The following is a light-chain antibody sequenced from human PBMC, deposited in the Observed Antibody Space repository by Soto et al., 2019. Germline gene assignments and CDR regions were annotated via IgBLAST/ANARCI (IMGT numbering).Light chain of an antibody. CDR2: EVS. J-gene: IGLJ1*01. CDR3: SSYAGSNNPFV. CDR1: SSDVGGYNY. Sequence: QSVLTQPPSASGSRGQSVTISCTGTSSDVGGYNYVSWYQQHPGKAPKLMIYEVSKRPSGVPDRFSGSKSGNTASLTVSGLQAEDEADYYCSSYAGSNNPFVFGTGTQ. V-gene: IGLV2-8*01.